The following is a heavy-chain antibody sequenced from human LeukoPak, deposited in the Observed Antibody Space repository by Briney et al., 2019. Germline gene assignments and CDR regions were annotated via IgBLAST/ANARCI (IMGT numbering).Heavy chain of an antibody. CDR1: GGSISSSSYY. D-gene: IGHD6-19*01. Sequence: PSQTLPLTCTVSGGSISSSSYYWGWIRQPPGKGREWIGSIHYSGSTYYNPSLKSRVTISVDTSKNQFSLKLSSVTAADTAVYYCARSSGWYEVYFDYWGQGTLVTVSS. J-gene: IGHJ4*02. CDR2: IHYSGST. CDR3: ARSSGWYEVYFDY. V-gene: IGHV4-39*01.